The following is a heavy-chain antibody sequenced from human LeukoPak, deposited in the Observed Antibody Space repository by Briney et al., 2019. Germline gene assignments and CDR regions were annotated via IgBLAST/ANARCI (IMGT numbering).Heavy chain of an antibody. CDR2: IYPGDSDT. D-gene: IGHD6-19*01. CDR3: ARLGFLRGWPLENYYYYYMDV. J-gene: IGHJ6*03. CDR1: GYSFTSYW. Sequence: HGESLKISCKGSGYSFTSYWIGWVRQMPGKGLEWMGIIYPGDSDTRYSPSFQGQVTISADKSISTAYLQWSSLKASDTAMYYCARLGFLRGWPLENYYYYYMDVWGKGTTVTVSS. V-gene: IGHV5-51*01.